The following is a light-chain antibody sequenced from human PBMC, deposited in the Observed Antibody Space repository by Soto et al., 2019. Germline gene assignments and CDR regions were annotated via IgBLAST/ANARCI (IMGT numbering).Light chain of an antibody. CDR1: QTIGSN. CDR3: QQYNNWPPTWT. V-gene: IGKV3-15*01. J-gene: IGKJ1*01. CDR2: DAS. Sequence: MVMTQSPATLSVSPGERATLSCRASQTIGSNLAWYQQKPGQPPRLLIYDASTRATDIPARFTGSGSGTEFTLTISSLQSEDFAVFYCQQYNNWPPTWTFGQGTKV.